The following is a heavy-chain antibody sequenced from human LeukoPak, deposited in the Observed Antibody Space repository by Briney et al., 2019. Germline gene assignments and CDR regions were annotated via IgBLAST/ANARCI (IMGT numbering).Heavy chain of an antibody. D-gene: IGHD3-22*01. CDR1: GFTFSSYS. J-gene: IGHJ5*02. CDR3: ARGHYYDSKGWFDP. V-gene: IGHV3-48*01. CDR2: ISSSSSTI. Sequence: GGSLRLSCAASGFTFSSYSMNWVRQAPGKGLEWVSYISSSSSTIYYADSVKGRFTISRDNAKNSLYLQMNSLRAEDTAVYYCARGHYYDSKGWFDPWGQGTLVTVSS.